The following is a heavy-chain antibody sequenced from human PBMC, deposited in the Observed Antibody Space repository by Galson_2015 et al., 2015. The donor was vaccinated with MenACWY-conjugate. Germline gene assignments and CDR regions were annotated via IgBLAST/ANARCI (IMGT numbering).Heavy chain of an antibody. CDR1: GYSLSDLS. Sequence: CKVSGYSLSDLSMHWVRQAPGQGLEWMGDIIPIFGKVNYAQNFQGRVTITADESTSTAYMDLSSLRFADTAVYYCATAARVPFFEQWLYNFDYWGQGTLVTVSS. CDR2: IIPIFGKV. V-gene: IGHV1-69*01. J-gene: IGHJ4*02. CDR3: ATAARVPFFEQWLYNFDY. D-gene: IGHD6-19*01.